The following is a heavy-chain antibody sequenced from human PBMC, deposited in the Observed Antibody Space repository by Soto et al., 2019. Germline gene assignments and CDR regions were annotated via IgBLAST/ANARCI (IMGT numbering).Heavy chain of an antibody. J-gene: IGHJ4*02. V-gene: IGHV4-30-2*01. CDR2: IYYGGST. D-gene: IGHD3-22*01. Sequence: SETLSLTCAVSGGSMSSGDYSWNWIRQPPGKGLEWIGYIYYGGSTYNNPSLQSRVTMSLDRSRNQFSLKLNSVTAADTAVYYCARVRREYDNSGPVDYWGQGTLVTVS. CDR3: ARVRREYDNSGPVDY. CDR1: GGSMSSGDYS.